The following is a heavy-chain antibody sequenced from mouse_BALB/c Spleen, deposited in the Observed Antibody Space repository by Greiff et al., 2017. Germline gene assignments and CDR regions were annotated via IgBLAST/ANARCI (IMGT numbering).Heavy chain of an antibody. J-gene: IGHJ2*01. Sequence: VQLQQSGPELVKPGASVKISCMASGYSFTGYYMHWVKQSHVKSLEWIGRINPYNGATSYNQNFKDKASLTVDKSSSTAYMELHSLTSEDSAVYYCARGGLRRAYYFDYWGQGTTLTVSS. CDR3: ARGGLRRAYYFDY. CDR1: GYSFTGYY. V-gene: IGHV1-31*01. D-gene: IGHD2-4*01. CDR2: INPYNGAT.